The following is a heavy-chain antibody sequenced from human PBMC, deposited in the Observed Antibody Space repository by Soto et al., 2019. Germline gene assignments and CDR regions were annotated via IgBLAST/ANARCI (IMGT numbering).Heavy chain of an antibody. D-gene: IGHD2-15*01. CDR2: ISDSGGST. Sequence: PGGSLRLSCVASGFTFGAFAMTWVRQAPGKGLEWVSGISDSGGSTYYADSVKGRFTISRDNSKNTLYLQMNNLRAEDTALYYCAKDVSYGGKRPYYFDYWGQGTLVTVSS. V-gene: IGHV3-23*01. CDR3: AKDVSYGGKRPYYFDY. CDR1: GFTFGAFA. J-gene: IGHJ4*02.